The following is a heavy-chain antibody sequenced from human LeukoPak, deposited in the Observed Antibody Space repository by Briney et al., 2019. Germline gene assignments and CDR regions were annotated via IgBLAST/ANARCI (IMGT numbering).Heavy chain of an antibody. CDR1: GGSISSYY. D-gene: IGHD1-14*01. J-gene: IGHJ4*02. CDR2: IYSSGST. V-gene: IGHV4-4*07. Sequence: PSETLSLTCTVSGGSISSYYWSWIRQPAGKGLEWIGRIYSSGSTNYNPSLKSRVTMSVDTSKNQFSLKLSSVTAADTAVCYCARVTRDRCHDYWGQGTLVTVSS. CDR3: ARVTRDRCHDY.